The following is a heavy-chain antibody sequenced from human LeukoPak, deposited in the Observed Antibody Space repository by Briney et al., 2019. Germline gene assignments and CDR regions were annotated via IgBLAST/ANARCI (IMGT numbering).Heavy chain of an antibody. CDR1: GFTFATYA. D-gene: IGHD6-19*01. Sequence: GGSLRLSCAASGFTFATYAMSWDRQAPGKGLEWVSTFYETGKADHADSVKGRFTISRDTSKNTLYLQMNSLRAEDTATYYCAKWGAGSGGLHYWGQGTPVTVSS. J-gene: IGHJ4*02. CDR2: FYETGKA. CDR3: AKWGAGSGGLHY. V-gene: IGHV3-23*01.